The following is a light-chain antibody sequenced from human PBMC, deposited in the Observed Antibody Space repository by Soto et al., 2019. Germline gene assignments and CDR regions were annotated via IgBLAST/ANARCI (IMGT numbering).Light chain of an antibody. CDR2: DAS. J-gene: IGKJ1*01. CDR1: QSVSSY. V-gene: IGKV3-11*01. Sequence: EMVLTQSPATLSLSPGERATLSGSASQSVSSYLAWYQQKPGQAPRLLIYDASNRATGIPARFSGSGSGTDFTLTISSLEPEDFAVYYCQQRSNWPTFGQGTKVEIK. CDR3: QQRSNWPT.